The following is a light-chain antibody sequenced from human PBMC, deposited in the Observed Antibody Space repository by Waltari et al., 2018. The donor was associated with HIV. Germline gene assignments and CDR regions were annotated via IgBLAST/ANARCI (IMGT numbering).Light chain of an antibody. CDR3: QQSSLTPRTPRT. J-gene: IGKJ1*01. Sequence: IQMTQSPSSLSASLGDRVTITCRASQSIGNYVNWYQQKPGKAPNLLIYAASRLQRGVPSRFSGSGSGTDFTLIISYLQPEDYATYYCQQSSLTPRTPRTFGQGTKVEV. V-gene: IGKV1-39*01. CDR1: QSIGNY. CDR2: AAS.